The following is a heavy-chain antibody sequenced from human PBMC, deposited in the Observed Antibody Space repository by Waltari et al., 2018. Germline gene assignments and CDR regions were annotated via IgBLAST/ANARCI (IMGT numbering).Heavy chain of an antibody. D-gene: IGHD2-8*01. CDR1: GGSFSGYY. Sequence: QVQLQQWGAGLLKPSETLSLTCAVYGGSFSGYYWSWIRQPPGKGLEWIGEINHSGSTTYNPSLKSRVTISVDTSKNQFSLKLSSVTAADTAVYYCARPSIYCTNGVCYTDAFDIWGQGTMVTVSS. V-gene: IGHV4-34*01. J-gene: IGHJ3*02. CDR2: INHSGST. CDR3: ARPSIYCTNGVCYTDAFDI.